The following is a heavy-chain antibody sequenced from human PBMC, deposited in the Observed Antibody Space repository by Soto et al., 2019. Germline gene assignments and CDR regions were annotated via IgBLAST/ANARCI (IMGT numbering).Heavy chain of an antibody. CDR2: IYPGDSDT. CDR3: ARGLLDILTGYYISWFDP. CDR1: GCSFTSYW. D-gene: IGHD3-9*01. J-gene: IGHJ5*02. Sequence: GESLKISCKGSGCSFTSYWIGWVRQMPWKGLEWMGIIYPGDSDTRYSPSFQGQVTISADKSISTAYLQWSSLKASDTAMYYCARGLLDILTGYYISWFDPWGQGTLVTVSS. V-gene: IGHV5-51*01.